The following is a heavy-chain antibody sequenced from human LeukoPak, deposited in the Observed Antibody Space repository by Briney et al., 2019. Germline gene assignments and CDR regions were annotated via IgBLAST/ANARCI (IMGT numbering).Heavy chain of an antibody. CDR3: AKGPSDTTMATAFDY. V-gene: IGHV3-33*06. J-gene: IGHJ4*02. D-gene: IGHD5-18*01. Sequence: GGSLRLSCAASGFMFSSYGMYWVRQAPGKGLEWVAVIWYDGSNKYYADSVKGRFTISRDNSKNTLYLRMNSLRVEDTAVYYCAKGPSDTTMATAFDYWGQGTLVTVSS. CDR2: IWYDGSNK. CDR1: GFMFSSYG.